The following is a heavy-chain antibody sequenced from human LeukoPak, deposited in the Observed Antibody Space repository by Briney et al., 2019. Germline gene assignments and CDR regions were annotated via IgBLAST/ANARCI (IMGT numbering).Heavy chain of an antibody. Sequence: LSLTCAVYGGSFSGYYWSWIRQPPGKGLEWVAVISYDGSNKYYADSVKGRFTISRDNSKNTLYLQMNSLRAEDTAVYYCAKDARFDYWGQGTLVTVFS. CDR2: ISYDGSNK. CDR1: GGSFSGYY. CDR3: AKDARFDY. J-gene: IGHJ4*02. V-gene: IGHV3-30*18.